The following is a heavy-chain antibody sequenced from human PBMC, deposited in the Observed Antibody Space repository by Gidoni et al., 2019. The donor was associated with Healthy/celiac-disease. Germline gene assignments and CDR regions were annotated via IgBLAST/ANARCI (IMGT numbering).Heavy chain of an antibody. V-gene: IGHV3-30*03. J-gene: IGHJ6*02. CDR1: GFTFSSYG. D-gene: IGHD3-3*01. CDR2: ISYDGSNK. Sequence: QVQLVESGGGVVQPGRSLRLSCAASGFTFSSYGMPWVRQAPGKGLEWVAVISYDGSNKYYADSVKGRFTISRDNSKNTLYLQMNSLRAEDTAVYYCARGGAYYDFWSGYYFTGKNNYYYYGMDVWGQGTTVTVSS. CDR3: ARGGAYYDFWSGYYFTGKNNYYYYGMDV.